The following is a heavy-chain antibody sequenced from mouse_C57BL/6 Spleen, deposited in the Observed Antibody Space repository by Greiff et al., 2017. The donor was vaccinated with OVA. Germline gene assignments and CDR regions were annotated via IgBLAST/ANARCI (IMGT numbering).Heavy chain of an antibody. J-gene: IGHJ2*01. D-gene: IGHD2-4*01. CDR3: AIGNDYDGIDY. V-gene: IGHV1-74*01. Sequence: QVQLKQPGAELVKPGASVKVSCKASGYTFTSYWMHWVKQRPGQGLEWIGRIHPSDSDTNYNQKFKGKATLTVDKSSSTAYMQLSSLTSEDSAVYYCAIGNDYDGIDYWGQGTTLTVSS. CDR2: IHPSDSDT. CDR1: GYTFTSYW.